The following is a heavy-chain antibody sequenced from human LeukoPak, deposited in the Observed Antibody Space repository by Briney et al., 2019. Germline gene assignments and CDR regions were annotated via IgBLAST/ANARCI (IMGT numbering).Heavy chain of an antibody. V-gene: IGHV3-30*04. CDR1: GFTFSSYA. J-gene: IGHJ4*02. Sequence: PGRSLRLSCAASGFTFSSYAMHWVRQAPGKGLEWVAVISYDGSNKYYADSVEGRFTISRDNSKNTLYLQMSSLRAEDTAVYYCASVGDYDILTGYPIDYWGQGTLVTVSS. CDR3: ASVGDYDILTGYPIDY. CDR2: ISYDGSNK. D-gene: IGHD3-9*01.